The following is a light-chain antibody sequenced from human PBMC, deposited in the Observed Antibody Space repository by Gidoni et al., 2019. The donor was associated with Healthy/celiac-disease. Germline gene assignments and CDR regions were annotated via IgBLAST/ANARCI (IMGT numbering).Light chain of an antibody. CDR2: EFS. V-gene: IGLV2-8*01. CDR1: SSDVGGYNY. Sequence: QSALTQPPSASGSPGQSVTISCTGTSSDVGGYNYVSWYQQHPGKAPKLMIYEFSKRPSGVPDRFFGSKSGNTASLTVSGLQAEDEADYYCSSYAGSNNFVVFGGGTKLTVL. J-gene: IGLJ2*01. CDR3: SSYAGSNNFVV.